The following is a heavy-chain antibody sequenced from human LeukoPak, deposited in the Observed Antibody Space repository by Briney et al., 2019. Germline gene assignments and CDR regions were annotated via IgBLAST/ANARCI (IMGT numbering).Heavy chain of an antibody. J-gene: IGHJ4*02. V-gene: IGHV4-34*01. D-gene: IGHD2-2*01. CDR1: CGSFSGHY. Sequence: SETLSLTCAVYCGSFSGHYWTWIRQPPGKGLEWIGESTHSGSTNYNPPLKSRVTISVDTSKNQFSLKLTSVSAADTAVYHCARGRTGAAALDFWGPGTLVTVSS. CDR3: ARGRTGAAALDF. CDR2: STHSGST.